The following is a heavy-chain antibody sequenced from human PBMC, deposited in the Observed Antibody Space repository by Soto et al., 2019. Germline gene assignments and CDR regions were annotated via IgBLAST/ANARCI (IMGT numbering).Heavy chain of an antibody. V-gene: IGHV1-69*01. D-gene: IGHD6-13*01. CDR2: SIPVFGTA. Sequence: QVQLVQSGAEVKKPGSSVKLSCKTSGGTFRNYAINWVRQAPGQGFEWMGGSIPVFGTANYAQTFQGRFTITADESTSTAYMELSSLRSEDTAVYYCAIPLPKQQLVRGAFDHWGQGTLVTVAS. J-gene: IGHJ4*02. CDR3: AIPLPKQQLVRGAFDH. CDR1: GGTFRNYA.